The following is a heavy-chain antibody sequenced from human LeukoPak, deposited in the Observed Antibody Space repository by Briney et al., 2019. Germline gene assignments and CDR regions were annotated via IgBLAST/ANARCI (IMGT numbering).Heavy chain of an antibody. J-gene: IGHJ5*02. D-gene: IGHD2-2*01. CDR2: ISAYNGNT. Sequence: ASVKVSCKASGYTFTNFGITWVRQAPGQGLEWMGWISAYNGNTKYAQNLQGRVTMTTDTSTSTAYMELRSLISDDTAIYYCARGGVVPATVSNWFDPWGRGTLVTVSS. CDR3: ARGGVVPATVSNWFDP. V-gene: IGHV1-18*01. CDR1: GYTFTNFG.